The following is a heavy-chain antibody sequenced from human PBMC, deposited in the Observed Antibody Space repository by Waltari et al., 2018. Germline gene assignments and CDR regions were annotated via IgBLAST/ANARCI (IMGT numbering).Heavy chain of an antibody. J-gene: IGHJ5*02. CDR3: ARGGLAEAAGGLWTGWFGP. Sequence: EVQLLESGGDLVQPGGSLRLSCAASGFTFSNRPMGWVRQAPGKGLEWVSIIYREEETSYADAVKGRFTISKEISKTTLYLQMHSLRVEDTGVYFCARGGLAEAAGGLWTGWFGPWGQGTLVTVSS. D-gene: IGHD6-13*01. V-gene: IGHV3-23*03. CDR1: GFTFSNRP. CDR2: IYREEET.